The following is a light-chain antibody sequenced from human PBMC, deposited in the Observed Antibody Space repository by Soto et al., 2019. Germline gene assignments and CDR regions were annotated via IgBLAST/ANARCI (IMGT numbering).Light chain of an antibody. Sequence: DIQMTQSPSTLSASVGDRVTITCRASQSISSWLAWYQQKPGKASKLLIYKASSLESGVPSRFSGNGSGTKFTLTISSLQPDDFAAYYCQQYNSYSRTFGQGTKVEIK. J-gene: IGKJ1*01. V-gene: IGKV1-5*03. CDR3: QQYNSYSRT. CDR2: KAS. CDR1: QSISSW.